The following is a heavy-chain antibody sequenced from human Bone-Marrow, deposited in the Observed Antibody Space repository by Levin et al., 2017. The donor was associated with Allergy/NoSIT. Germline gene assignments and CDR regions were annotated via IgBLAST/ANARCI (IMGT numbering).Heavy chain of an antibody. V-gene: IGHV3-30*04. CDR2: ISFDGTHT. CDR3: ARVRGTVYYYALDV. CDR1: GFSFSDYA. Sequence: PGGSLRLSCTVSGFSFSDYAMQWVRQAPGKGLEWMSVISFDGTHTYIADSVKGRFTFSRDNSKNKVYLQMNNLRPEDTARYFCARVRGTVYYYALDVWGQGTTVTVSS. J-gene: IGHJ6*02. D-gene: IGHD3-10*01.